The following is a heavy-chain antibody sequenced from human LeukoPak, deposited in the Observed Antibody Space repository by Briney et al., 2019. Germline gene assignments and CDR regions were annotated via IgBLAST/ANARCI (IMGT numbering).Heavy chain of an antibody. D-gene: IGHD4-17*01. Sequence: GGSLRLSCAASGFTFSSYSMNWVRQAPGKGLEWVSSISSSSSYIYYADSVKGRFTISRDNAKNSLYLQMNSLRAEDTAVYYCARIPDYADYYYYYMDVWGKGTTVTVSS. CDR3: ARIPDYADYYYYYMDV. CDR1: GFTFSSYS. CDR2: ISSSSSYI. V-gene: IGHV3-21*01. J-gene: IGHJ6*03.